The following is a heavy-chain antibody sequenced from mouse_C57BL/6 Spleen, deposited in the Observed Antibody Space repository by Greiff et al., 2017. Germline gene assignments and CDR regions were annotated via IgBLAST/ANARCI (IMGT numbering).Heavy chain of an antibody. CDR3: ARQSGLGHGLYFDY. V-gene: IGHV5-6*01. J-gene: IGHJ2*01. CDR1: GFTFSSYG. Sequence: EVQGVESGGDLVKPGGSLKLSCAASGFTFSSYGMSWVRQTPDKRLEWVATISSGGSYTYYPDSVKGRFTISRDNAKNTLYLQMSSLKSEDTAMYYCARQSGLGHGLYFDYWGQGTTLTVSS. CDR2: ISSGGSYT. D-gene: IGHD4-1*01.